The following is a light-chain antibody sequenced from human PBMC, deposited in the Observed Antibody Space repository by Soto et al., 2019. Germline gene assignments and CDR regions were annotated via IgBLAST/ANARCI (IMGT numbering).Light chain of an antibody. CDR2: GSS. CDR3: QAWDSSVV. V-gene: IGLV1-40*01. J-gene: IGLJ2*01. CDR1: SSNLGAGYD. Sequence: QSVLTQPPSVSGAPGQRVTISCTGSSSNLGAGYDVHWYQQLPGTAPKLLIYGSSKRPSGVPDRFSGSKSGSSASLAITGLQAEDEADYYCQAWDSSVVFGGGTKLTVL.